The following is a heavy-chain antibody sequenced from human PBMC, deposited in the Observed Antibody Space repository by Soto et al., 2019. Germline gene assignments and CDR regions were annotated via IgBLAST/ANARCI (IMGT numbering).Heavy chain of an antibody. CDR3: AIGYCSSTSCRFDP. Sequence: GGSVKVSCKASGSTFTGYYMHWVRQAPGQGLEWMGWINPNSGGTNYAQKFQGRVTMTRDTSISTAYMELSRLRSDDTAVYYCAIGYCSSTSCRFDPWGQGTLVTVSS. CDR2: INPNSGGT. D-gene: IGHD2-2*01. J-gene: IGHJ5*02. V-gene: IGHV1-2*02. CDR1: GSTFTGYY.